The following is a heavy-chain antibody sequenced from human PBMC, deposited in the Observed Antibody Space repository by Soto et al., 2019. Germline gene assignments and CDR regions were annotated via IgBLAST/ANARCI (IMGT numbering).Heavy chain of an antibody. D-gene: IGHD3-22*01. CDR3: ARDSQIYDSSGYYFPWFDP. V-gene: IGHV1-8*01. Sequence: ASVKVSCKASGYTFTSYDINWVRQATGQGLEWMGWMNPNSGNTGYAQKFQGRVTMTRNTSISTAYMELSRLRSDDTAVYYCARDSQIYDSSGYYFPWFDPWGQGTLVTVSS. J-gene: IGHJ5*02. CDR2: MNPNSGNT. CDR1: GYTFTSYD.